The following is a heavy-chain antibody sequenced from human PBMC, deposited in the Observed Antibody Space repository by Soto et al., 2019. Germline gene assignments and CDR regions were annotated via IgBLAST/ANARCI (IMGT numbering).Heavy chain of an antibody. Sequence: QVQLVQSGAEVKKPGASVKVSCKASGYTFTSYDINWVRQATGQGLEWMGWMNPNSGNTGYAQKFQGRVTMTRNTSLSTAYMALSSARSEDRAVYCCARRAYSSSWDYYYYSGMDVWGQGITVSVSS. V-gene: IGHV1-8*01. CDR3: ARRAYSSSWDYYYYSGMDV. CDR2: MNPNSGNT. D-gene: IGHD6-13*01. J-gene: IGHJ6*02. CDR1: GYTFTSYD.